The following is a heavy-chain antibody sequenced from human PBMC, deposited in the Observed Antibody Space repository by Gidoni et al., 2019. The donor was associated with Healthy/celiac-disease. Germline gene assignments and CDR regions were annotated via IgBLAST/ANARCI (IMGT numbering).Heavy chain of an antibody. Sequence: QVQLQQWGAGLLKPSETLSLTCAVYGGPFSGYYWSWIRQPPGKGLEWIGEINHSGSTNYNPSLKSRVTISVDTSKNQFSLKLSSVTAADTAVYYCARGNYGSGSHNWFDPWGQGTLVTVSS. CDR2: INHSGST. J-gene: IGHJ5*02. CDR3: ARGNYGSGSHNWFDP. V-gene: IGHV4-34*01. CDR1: GGPFSGYY. D-gene: IGHD3-10*01.